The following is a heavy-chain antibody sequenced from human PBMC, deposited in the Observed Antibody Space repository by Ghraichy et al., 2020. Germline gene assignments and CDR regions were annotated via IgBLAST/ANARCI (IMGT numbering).Heavy chain of an antibody. CDR2: ISGSGVDT. J-gene: IGHJ4*02. D-gene: IGHD7-27*01. CDR1: GFTFSTYA. CDR3: ATRELGPFDY. V-gene: IGHV3-23*01. Sequence: GGSLRLSCAASGFTFSTYAMSWVRQAPGKGLEWLSAISGSGVDTYYADSVKGRFTIFRDNSKNTLYLQMNSLRAGDTAVYYCATRELGPFDYWGQGTLVTVSS.